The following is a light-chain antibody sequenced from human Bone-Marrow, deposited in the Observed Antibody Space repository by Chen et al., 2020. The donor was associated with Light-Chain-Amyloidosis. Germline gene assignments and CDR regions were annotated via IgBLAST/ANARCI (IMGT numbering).Light chain of an antibody. CDR3: ESADSRVTDEVI. V-gene: IGLV3-25*03. CDR1: DLPTKY. CDR2: RDA. J-gene: IGLJ2*01. Sequence: SYELTQPPSVSVSPGQTARITCSGDDLPTKYAYWYQQKPGQAPVLVIHRDAERPSGIAERFSGSSSGTTATVTISGVQAEDEADYHCESADSRVTDEVIFGGGTKLTVL.